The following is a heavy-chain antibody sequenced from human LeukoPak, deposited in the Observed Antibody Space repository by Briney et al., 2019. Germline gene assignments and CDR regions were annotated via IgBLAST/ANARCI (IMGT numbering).Heavy chain of an antibody. D-gene: IGHD3-10*01. Sequence: PSETLSLTCTVSGGSISSSSYYWGWIRQPPGKGLEWIGSIYYSGSTYYNPSLKSRVTISVDTSKDQFSLKLSSVTATDTAVYYCARLPARRGVNNRGIYNWFDPWGQGTLVTVSS. V-gene: IGHV4-39*01. CDR1: GGSISSSSYY. CDR2: IYYSGST. CDR3: ARLPARRGVNNRGIYNWFDP. J-gene: IGHJ5*02.